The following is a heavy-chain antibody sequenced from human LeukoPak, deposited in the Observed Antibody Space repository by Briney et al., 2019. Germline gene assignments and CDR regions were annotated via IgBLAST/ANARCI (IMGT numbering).Heavy chain of an antibody. CDR3: AKNSWSYYYYYMDV. D-gene: IGHD6-13*01. V-gene: IGHV3-23*01. CDR2: ISGSGGST. Sequence: GGSLRLSCAASGFTFSSYAMSWVRQAPGKGLEWVSAISGSGGSTYYADSVKGRFTISRDNSKNTLYLQMNSLRAEDTAVYYCAKNSWSYYYYYMDVWGKGTTVTVSS. J-gene: IGHJ6*03. CDR1: GFTFSSYA.